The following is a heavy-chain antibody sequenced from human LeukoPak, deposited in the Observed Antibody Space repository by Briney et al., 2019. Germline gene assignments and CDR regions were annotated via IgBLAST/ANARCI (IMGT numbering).Heavy chain of an antibody. Sequence: PSETLSLTCAVYGGSFSGYYWSWIRQPPGKGLEWIGEINHSGSTNYNPSLKSRVTISVDTSKNQFSLKLSSVTAADTAVYYCARSVSDYYDSSGYYPKLFDYRGQGTLVTVSS. J-gene: IGHJ4*02. CDR1: GGSFSGYY. V-gene: IGHV4-34*01. D-gene: IGHD3-22*01. CDR2: INHSGST. CDR3: ARSVSDYYDSSGYYPKLFDY.